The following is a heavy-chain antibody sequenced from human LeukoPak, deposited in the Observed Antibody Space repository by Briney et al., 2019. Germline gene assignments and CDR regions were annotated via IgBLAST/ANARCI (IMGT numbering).Heavy chain of an antibody. J-gene: IGHJ4*02. Sequence: PSETLSLTCTVSGGSISSSSYYWGWIRQPPGKGLEWIGSIYYSGGTYYNPSLKSRVTISVDTSKNEFSLKLSSVTAADTAVYYCARRSGWYYFDYWGQGTLVTVSS. CDR2: IYYSGGT. V-gene: IGHV4-39*01. D-gene: IGHD6-19*01. CDR1: GGSISSSSYY. CDR3: ARRSGWYYFDY.